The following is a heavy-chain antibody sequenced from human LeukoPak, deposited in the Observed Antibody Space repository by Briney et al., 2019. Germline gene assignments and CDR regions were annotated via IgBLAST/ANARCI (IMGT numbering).Heavy chain of an antibody. CDR1: GYTFTSYG. D-gene: IGHD3-10*01. CDR3: AREGFMVRGVIIPQYYYGMDV. Sequence: ASVKVSCKASGYTFTSYGISWVRQAPGQGLEWMGWISAYNGNTNYAQKLQGRVTVTTDTSTSTAYMELRSLRSDDTAVYYCAREGFMVRGVIIPQYYYGMDVWGQGTTVTVSS. CDR2: ISAYNGNT. V-gene: IGHV1-18*01. J-gene: IGHJ6*02.